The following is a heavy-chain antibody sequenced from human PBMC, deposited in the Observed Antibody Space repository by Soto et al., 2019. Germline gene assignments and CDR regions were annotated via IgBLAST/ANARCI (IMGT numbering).Heavy chain of an antibody. CDR1: GGSISSGGYY. CDR2: IYYSGST. CDR3: ARWPDAYGHYTYEFDY. V-gene: IGHV4-31*03. J-gene: IGHJ4*02. Sequence: SETLCLTCTVSGGSISSGGYYGSWIRQHPGKGLEWIGYIYYSGSTYYNPSLKSRVTISVDTSKNQFSLKLSSVTAADTAVYYCARWPDAYGHYTYEFDYWGQGTLGTVSS. D-gene: IGHD4-17*01.